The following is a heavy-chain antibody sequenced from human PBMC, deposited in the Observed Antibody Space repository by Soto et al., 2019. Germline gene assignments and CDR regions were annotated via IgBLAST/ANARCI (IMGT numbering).Heavy chain of an antibody. D-gene: IGHD3-10*01. CDR3: ARTLRGRGVKYFDD. V-gene: IGHV6-1*01. CDR2: TYYRSKWHY. Sequence: SQTLSLTCAISGDSVSNNSVALNSVRQSPSRGLEWLGRTYYRSKWHYDYAPSVRSRITINPDTSKNHFSLQLNSVSPEDAAVYYCARTLRGRGVKYFDDWGQGTLVTVSS. J-gene: IGHJ4*02. CDR1: GDSVSNNSVA.